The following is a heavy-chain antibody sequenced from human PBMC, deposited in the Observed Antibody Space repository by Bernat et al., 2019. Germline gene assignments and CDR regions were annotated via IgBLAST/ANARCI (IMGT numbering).Heavy chain of an antibody. V-gene: IGHV1-69*08. CDR3: AKGDYVFGAFPI. CDR1: GGSFSRYT. Sequence: QVQLVQSVAEVKKPGSSVKVSCKASGGSFSRYTINWVRQAPGQGLEWMGRTVPMFGTVNYAQKFQARLTITADQSTGTAYMDLSSLTSEDTAIYFCAKGDYVFGAFPIWGQGTLVTVSS. D-gene: IGHD3-16*01. CDR2: TVPMFGTV. J-gene: IGHJ3*02.